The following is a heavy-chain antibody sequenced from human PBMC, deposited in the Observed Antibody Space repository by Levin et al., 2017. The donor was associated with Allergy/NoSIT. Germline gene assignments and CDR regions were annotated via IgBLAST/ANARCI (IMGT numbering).Heavy chain of an antibody. CDR2: ISYDGSNK. Sequence: GGSLRLSCAASGFTFSSYAMHWVRQAPGKGLEWVAVISYDGSNKYYADSVKGRFTISRDNSKNTLYLQMNSLRAEDTAVYYCAREDGMAYGTRNVYYYYGMDVWGQGTTVTVSS. CDR1: GFTFSSYA. V-gene: IGHV3-30*04. D-gene: IGHD1-1*01. J-gene: IGHJ6*02. CDR3: AREDGMAYGTRNVYYYYGMDV.